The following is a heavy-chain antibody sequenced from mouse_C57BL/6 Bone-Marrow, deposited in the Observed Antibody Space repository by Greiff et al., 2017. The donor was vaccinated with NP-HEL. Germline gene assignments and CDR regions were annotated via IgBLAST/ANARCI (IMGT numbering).Heavy chain of an antibody. J-gene: IGHJ1*03. Sequence: QVQLKESGPGLVAPSQSLSITCTVSGFSLTSYGVHWVRQPPGKGLEWLVVIWSDGSTTYNSALKSRLGISKDHSKSQVFLKMNSLQTDDTARYYGARHRGSYWYFEVWGTGTTVTVSS. CDR3: ARHRGSYWYFEV. D-gene: IGHD1-1*01. CDR2: IWSDGST. CDR1: GFSLTSYG. V-gene: IGHV2-6-1*01.